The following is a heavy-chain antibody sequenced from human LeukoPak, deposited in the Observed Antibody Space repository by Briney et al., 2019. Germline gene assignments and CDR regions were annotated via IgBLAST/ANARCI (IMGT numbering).Heavy chain of an antibody. CDR3: ARVNINNWHSCDY. CDR1: GGSISSNNW. V-gene: IGHV4-4*02. CDR2: IYHSGSP. Sequence: TSETLSLTCAVSGGSISSNNWWGWVRQPPGKGLECIGEIYHSGSPNYNPSLKSRVTISVDKSRNHFSLNLSSVTAADTAVYYCARVNINNWHSCDYWGQGTLVTVSS. D-gene: IGHD1-1*01. J-gene: IGHJ4*02.